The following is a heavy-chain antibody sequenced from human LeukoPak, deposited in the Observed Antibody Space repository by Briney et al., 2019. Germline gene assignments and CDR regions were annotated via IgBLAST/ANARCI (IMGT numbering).Heavy chain of an antibody. V-gene: IGHV1-2*02. CDR1: GYTFTDYY. J-gene: IGHJ3*02. D-gene: IGHD3-10*01. CDR3: VRELPYFGSGNQDAFDI. CDR2: INPKSGGT. Sequence: ASVKVSCKASGYTFTDYYMHWVRQAPGQGLEWMGWINPKSGGTRYAQKFQGRVTMTRDTSISTAYMELSRLRSDDTALYYCVRELPYFGSGNQDAFDIWGQGTMVTVSS.